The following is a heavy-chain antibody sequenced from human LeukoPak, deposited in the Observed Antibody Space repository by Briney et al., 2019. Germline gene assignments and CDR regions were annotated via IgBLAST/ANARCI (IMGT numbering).Heavy chain of an antibody. CDR3: ARDMVITVHAFDI. D-gene: IGHD3-22*01. CDR2: IYYSGST. CDR1: GGSISSSSYN. J-gene: IGHJ3*02. V-gene: IGHV4-39*07. Sequence: SETLSLTCTVSGGSISSSSYNWGWIRQHPGKGLEWIGSIYYSGSTYYNPSLKSRVTISVDTSKNQFSLKLSSVTAADTAVYYCARDMVITVHAFDIWGQGTMVTVSS.